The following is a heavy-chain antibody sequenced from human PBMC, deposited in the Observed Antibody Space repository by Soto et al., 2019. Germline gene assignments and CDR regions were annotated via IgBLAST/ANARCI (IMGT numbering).Heavy chain of an antibody. CDR1: GGSVSSGSYY. J-gene: IGHJ5*02. V-gene: IGHV4-61*01. D-gene: IGHD2-2*01. Sequence: QVQLQESGPGLVKPSETLSLTCTVSGGSVSSGSYYWSWIRQPPGKGLEWIGYIYYSGSNNYNPSLKSRVTISVDTSKNQFSLKLSSVTAADTAVYYCARDHCSSTSCDPWFDPWGQGTLVTVSS. CDR2: IYYSGSN. CDR3: ARDHCSSTSCDPWFDP.